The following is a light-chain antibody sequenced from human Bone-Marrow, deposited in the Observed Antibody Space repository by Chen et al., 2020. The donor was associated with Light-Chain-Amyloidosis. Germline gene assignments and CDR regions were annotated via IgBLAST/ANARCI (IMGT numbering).Light chain of an antibody. CDR3: QQYGTSPLT. CDR1: QTISSNY. J-gene: IGKJ4*01. CDR2: GSS. V-gene: IGKV3-20*01. Sequence: ELVLTQSPGTLSLSPGEGANFSCRASQTISSNYLTWYQQKFGQAPRLLIYGSSSRATGIPDRFTGSGSGTDFTLTINRLEPEDFAMYYCQQYGTSPLTFGGGTKVEIK.